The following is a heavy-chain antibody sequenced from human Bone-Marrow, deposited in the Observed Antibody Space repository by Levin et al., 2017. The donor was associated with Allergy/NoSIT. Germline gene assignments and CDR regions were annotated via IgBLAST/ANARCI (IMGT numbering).Heavy chain of an antibody. D-gene: IGHD5-12*01. CDR3: ATPSGYDLDAFDI. V-gene: IGHV3-11*01. CDR1: GFTFNNYY. J-gene: IGHJ3*02. Sequence: PGGSLRLSCAVSGFTFNNYYINWIRKAPGKGLEWVSYVSGTGNTKNYADSVKGRFSVSRDNGENSVYLQMNSLRVEDTAVYYCATPSGYDLDAFDIWGQGTVVTVSS. CDR2: VSGTGNTK.